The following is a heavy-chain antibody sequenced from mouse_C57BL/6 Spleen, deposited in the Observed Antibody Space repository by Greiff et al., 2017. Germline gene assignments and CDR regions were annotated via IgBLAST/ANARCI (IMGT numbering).Heavy chain of an antibody. Sequence: EVKVVESGGGLVKPGGSLKLSCAASGFTFSDYGMHWVRQAPEKGLEWVAYISSGSSTIYYADTVKGRFTISRDNAKNTLFLQMTSLRSEDTAMYYCARDYGNYVDYWGKGTTLTVSS. CDR3: ARDYGNYVDY. D-gene: IGHD2-1*01. V-gene: IGHV5-17*01. CDR2: ISSGSSTI. J-gene: IGHJ2*01. CDR1: GFTFSDYG.